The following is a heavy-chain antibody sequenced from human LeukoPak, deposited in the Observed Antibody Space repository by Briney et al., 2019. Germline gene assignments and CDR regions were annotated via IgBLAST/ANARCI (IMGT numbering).Heavy chain of an antibody. D-gene: IGHD3-10*01. J-gene: IGHJ3*02. CDR1: GFTFSSYA. V-gene: IGHV3-30-3*01. CDR3: ARDSTPGGDDAFDI. CDR2: ISYDGSNK. Sequence: GGSLRLSCAAYGFTFSSYAMHWVRQAPGKGLEWVAVISYDGSNKYYADSVKGRFTISRDNSKNTLYLQMNSLRAEDTAVYYCARDSTPGGDDAFDIWGQGTMVTVSS.